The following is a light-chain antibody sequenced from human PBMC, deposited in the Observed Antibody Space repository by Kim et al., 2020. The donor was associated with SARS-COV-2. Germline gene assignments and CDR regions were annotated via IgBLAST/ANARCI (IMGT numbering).Light chain of an antibody. CDR3: QSYESSLAL. V-gene: IGLV1-40*01. Sequence: QSVLTQPPSVSGAPGQRVTISCTGSSSNIGAGYDVHWYQQLPGTAPKLLIYVNSNRPSGVPDRFSGSKSGTSASLAITGLQAEDEADYYCQSYESSLALFGGGTKVTVL. J-gene: IGLJ3*02. CDR2: VNS. CDR1: SSNIGAGYD.